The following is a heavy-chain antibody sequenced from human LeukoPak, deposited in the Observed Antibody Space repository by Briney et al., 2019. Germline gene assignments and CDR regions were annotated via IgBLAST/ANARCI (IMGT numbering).Heavy chain of an antibody. CDR1: GYTFIDFY. D-gene: IGHD3-3*02. CDR3: ARVRLADERAWAY. CDR2: ITPKSGDT. Sequence: ASVKVSCKSSGYTFIDFYIHWVRQAPGQGLEYVGWITPKSGDTYSPQRFQGRVTMTRDASISPAYMELSSLRSDDTAVYFCARVRLADERAWAYWGQGTLVTVSS. V-gene: IGHV1-2*02. J-gene: IGHJ4*02.